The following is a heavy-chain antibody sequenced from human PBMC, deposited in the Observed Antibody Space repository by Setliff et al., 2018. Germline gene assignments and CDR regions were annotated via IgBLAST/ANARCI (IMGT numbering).Heavy chain of an antibody. J-gene: IGHJ3*02. CDR2: IYYSGST. CDR3: ARDPLTTNRRRAFDI. Sequence: LSLTCTVSGGSISSGGYYWSWIRQHPGKGLEWIGYIYYSGSTYYNPSLKSRVTLSVDTSKNQFSLKLSSVTAADTAVYHCARDPLTTNRRRAFDIWGQGTMVTVSS. D-gene: IGHD4-17*01. V-gene: IGHV4-31*03. CDR1: GGSISSGGYY.